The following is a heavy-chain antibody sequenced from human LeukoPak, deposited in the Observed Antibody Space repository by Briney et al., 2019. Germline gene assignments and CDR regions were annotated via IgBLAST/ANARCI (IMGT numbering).Heavy chain of an antibody. CDR1: GFTFSSYG. CDR2: ISYDGSNK. CDR3: AKEDGGGSPPAMDV. D-gene: IGHD2-15*01. V-gene: IGHV3-30*18. J-gene: IGHJ6*02. Sequence: GGSLRLSCAASGFTFSSYGMHWVRQAPGKGLEWVAVISYDGSNKYYADSVKGRFTISRDNSKNMLYLQMNSLRAEDTAVYYCAKEDGGGSPPAMDVWGQGTTVTASS.